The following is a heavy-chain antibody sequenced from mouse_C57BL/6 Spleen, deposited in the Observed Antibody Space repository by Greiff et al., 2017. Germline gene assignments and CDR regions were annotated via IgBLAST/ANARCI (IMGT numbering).Heavy chain of an antibody. CDR2: IYPGDGDT. J-gene: IGHJ2*01. CDR1: GYAFSSYW. Sequence: QVQLQQSGAELVKPGASVKISCKASGYAFSSYWMNWVKQRPGKGLEWIGQIYPGDGDTNYNGKFKGKATLTADKSSSTAYMQLSSLTSEDSAVYCCARSDSSGYLYYFDYWGQGTTLTVSS. CDR3: ARSDSSGYLYYFDY. V-gene: IGHV1-80*01. D-gene: IGHD3-2*02.